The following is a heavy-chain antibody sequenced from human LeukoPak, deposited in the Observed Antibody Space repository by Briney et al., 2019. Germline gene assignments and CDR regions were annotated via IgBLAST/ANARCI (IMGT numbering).Heavy chain of an antibody. CDR3: ARHKSLGSSTYYYPFDY. CDR2: IYYSGGT. V-gene: IGHV4-39*01. CDR1: GGSISSSSFS. D-gene: IGHD3-22*01. Sequence: PSETLSLTCAVSGGSISSSSFSWGWIRRPPGKGLEWIGSIYYSGGTYYNPSLKSRITISIDTSKNQFSLKLTSVTAADSAVYYCARHKSLGSSTYYYPFDYWGQGTLVTVSS. J-gene: IGHJ4*02.